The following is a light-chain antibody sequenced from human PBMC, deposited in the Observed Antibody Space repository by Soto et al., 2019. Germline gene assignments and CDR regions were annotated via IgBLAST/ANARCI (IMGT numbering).Light chain of an antibody. J-gene: IGLJ2*01. V-gene: IGLV1-40*01. CDR2: GNS. CDR1: SSNIGAGYD. CDR3: QSYDSSLSGGV. Sequence: QSVLTQPPSVSGAPGQRVTISCTGSSSNIGAGYDVHWYQQLPRTAPKLLIYGNSNRPSGVPDRFSGSKSGTSASLAITGLQAEDEAGYYCQSYDSSLSGGVFGGGTKLTVL.